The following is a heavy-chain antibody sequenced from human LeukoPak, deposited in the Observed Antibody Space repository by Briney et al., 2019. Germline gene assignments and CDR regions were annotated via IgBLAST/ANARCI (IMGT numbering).Heavy chain of an antibody. CDR2: ISYDGSNK. Sequence: GGSLRLSCAVSGFTFRSSTMYWVRQAPGKGLEWVAVISYDGSNKLYADSVKGRFTISRDNSKNTLSLQMNSLRAEDTAVYYCVRDSDWLFYFDYWGQGTLVTVSS. J-gene: IGHJ4*02. D-gene: IGHD3/OR15-3a*01. V-gene: IGHV3-30-3*01. CDR3: VRDSDWLFYFDY. CDR1: GFTFRSST.